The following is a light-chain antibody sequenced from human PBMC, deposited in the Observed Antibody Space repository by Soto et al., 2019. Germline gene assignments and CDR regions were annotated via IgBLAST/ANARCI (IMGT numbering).Light chain of an antibody. CDR2: AAS. CDR3: QQYDNLPF. V-gene: IGKV1-39*01. J-gene: IGKJ4*01. Sequence: DIQMTQSPSSLSASVGDRVTITCRASQSISSYLNWYQQKPGKAPKLLIYAASSLQSGVPSRFSGSGSGTDFTLTISSLQPDDFATYYCQQYDNLPFFGGGTKV. CDR1: QSISSY.